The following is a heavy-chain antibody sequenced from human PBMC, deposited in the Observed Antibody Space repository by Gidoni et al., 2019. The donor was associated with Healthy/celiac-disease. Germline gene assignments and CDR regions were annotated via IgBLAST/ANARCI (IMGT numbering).Heavy chain of an antibody. D-gene: IGHD4-17*01. CDR3: ARYHGDYEYFQH. J-gene: IGHJ1*01. CDR1: GFPFSSYG. CDR2: IWYDGSNK. Sequence: QVQPVESGGGVVQPGRSLRLSCAASGFPFSSYGMHWVRQAPGKGLEWVAVIWYDGSNKYYADSVKGRFTISRDNSKNTLYLQMNSLRAEDTAVYYCARYHGDYEYFQHWGQGTLVTVSS. V-gene: IGHV3-33*01.